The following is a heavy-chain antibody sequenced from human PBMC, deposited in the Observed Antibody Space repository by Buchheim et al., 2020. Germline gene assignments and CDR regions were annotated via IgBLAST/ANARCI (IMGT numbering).Heavy chain of an antibody. CDR2: ISGSGGST. Sequence: EVQLLESGGGLVQPGGSLRLSCAASGFTFSSYAMSWVRQAPGKGLEWVSAISGSGGSTYYADSVKGRFTISSDNSKNTLYLQMNSLRAEDTAVYYCAKDRSFFYSSSSGVWDYWGQGTL. J-gene: IGHJ4*02. CDR3: AKDRSFFYSSSSGVWDY. CDR1: GFTFSSYA. V-gene: IGHV3-23*01. D-gene: IGHD6-6*01.